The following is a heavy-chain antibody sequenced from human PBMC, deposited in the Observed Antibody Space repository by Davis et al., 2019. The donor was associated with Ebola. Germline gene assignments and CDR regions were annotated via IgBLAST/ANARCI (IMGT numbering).Heavy chain of an antibody. CDR3: ARDLGYCSGGSCYDYYYYGMDV. CDR2: IKQDGSEK. Sequence: PGGSLRLSCAASGFTFSSYWMSWVRQAPGKGLEWVANIKQDGSEKYYVDSVKGRFTISRDNAKNSLYLQMNSLRAEDTAVYYCARDLGYCSGGSCYDYYYYGMDVWGQGTTVTVSS. D-gene: IGHD2-15*01. CDR1: GFTFSSYW. V-gene: IGHV3-7*01. J-gene: IGHJ6*02.